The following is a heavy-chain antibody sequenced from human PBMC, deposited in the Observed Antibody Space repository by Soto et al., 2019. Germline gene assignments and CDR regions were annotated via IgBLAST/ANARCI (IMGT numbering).Heavy chain of an antibody. CDR1: RFAFSSYA. V-gene: IGHV3-30*18. CDR2: ISYDGGYE. Sequence: QEQLVESGGGVVQPGKSLRLSCAASRFAFSSYAMHWVRQAPGKGLEWLSVISYDGGYENYADSVKGRVTVSRDNSRNALWLEINSLRPWDTALYYCAKGPTVSPSRYIVLWGQGTLFTVS. J-gene: IGHJ2*01. D-gene: IGHD4-17*01. CDR3: AKGPTVSPSRYIVL.